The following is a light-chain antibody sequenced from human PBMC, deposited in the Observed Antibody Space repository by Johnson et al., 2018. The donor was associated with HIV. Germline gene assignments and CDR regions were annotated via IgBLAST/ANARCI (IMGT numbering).Light chain of an antibody. CDR1: SSTIGNNY. Sequence: QSVLTQSPSVSAAPGQKVTISCSGSSSTIGNNYVSWYQVLPGTAPKLLIYKNNERPSGIPDRFSGSKSGTSATLGITGLQTGDEADYYCGTWDTSLSAGRVFGTGTKVTVL. V-gene: IGLV1-51*02. J-gene: IGLJ1*01. CDR3: GTWDTSLSAGRV. CDR2: KNN.